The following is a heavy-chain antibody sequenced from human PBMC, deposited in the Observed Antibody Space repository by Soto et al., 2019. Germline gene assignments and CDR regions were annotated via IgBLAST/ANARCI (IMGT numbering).Heavy chain of an antibody. CDR2: IYPGDSDT. CDR3: ARSRTSPENSGSAPYDAFDI. J-gene: IGHJ3*02. CDR1: GYSFTSYW. V-gene: IGHV5-51*01. D-gene: IGHD5-12*01. Sequence: PGESLKISCKGSGYSFTSYWIGWVRQMPGKGLEWMGIIYPGDSDTRYSPSFQGQVTISADKSISTAYLQWSSLKASDTAMYYCARSRTSPENSGSAPYDAFDIWGQGTMVTVSS.